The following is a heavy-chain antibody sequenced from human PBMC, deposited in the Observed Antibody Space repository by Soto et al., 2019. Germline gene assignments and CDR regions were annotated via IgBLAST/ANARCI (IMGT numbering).Heavy chain of an antibody. V-gene: IGHV3-21*01. Sequence: EMQLVESGGGQVKPGGSLRLSCEASGFSFEIYHMNWVRQAPGKGLEWVSSISSNSDSIFYGDSVKGRFIISRDNAKNSLFLQMNNLSGDDTAVYYCARQRFGSFSGSYVFDLWGQGTPVTVSS. CDR3: ARQRFGSFSGSYVFDL. CDR1: GFSFEIYH. J-gene: IGHJ5*02. CDR2: ISSNSDSI. D-gene: IGHD3-16*01.